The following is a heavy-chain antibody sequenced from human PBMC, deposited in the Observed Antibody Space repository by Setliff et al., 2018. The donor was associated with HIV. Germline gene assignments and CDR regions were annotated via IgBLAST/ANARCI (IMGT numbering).Heavy chain of an antibody. CDR3: ARGVHSGGSGWYNWYFDL. J-gene: IGHJ2*01. CDR1: GGTFSRHA. CDR2: IIPTFDTA. D-gene: IGHD6-19*01. V-gene: IGHV1-69*06. Sequence: SVKVSCKASGGTFSRHAFSWVRQAPGQGLEWMGGIIPTFDTANYAQKFQGRVTITADKSTNTVYMELNSLRSEDTAMYYCARGVHSGGSGWYNWYFDLWGRGTLVTVCS.